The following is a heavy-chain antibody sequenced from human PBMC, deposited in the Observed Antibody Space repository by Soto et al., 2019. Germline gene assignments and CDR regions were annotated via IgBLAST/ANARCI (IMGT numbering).Heavy chain of an antibody. CDR3: ARYRGYDFRPPSYWYFDL. CDR2: SYSSGST. CDR1: GGSISSGGNY. D-gene: IGHD5-12*01. V-gene: IGHV4-31*03. J-gene: IGHJ2*01. Sequence: QVQLQQSGPGLVKPSQTLSLTCTVSGGSISSGGNYWSWIRQLPGKGLEWIGYSYSSGSTYFNPSLKSRFTISVDTSNNQFSLKLSSVTAADTAVYYCARYRGYDFRPPSYWYFDLWGRGTLVTVSS.